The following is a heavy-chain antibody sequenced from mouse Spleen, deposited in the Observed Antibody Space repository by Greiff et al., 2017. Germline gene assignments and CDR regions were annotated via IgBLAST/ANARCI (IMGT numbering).Heavy chain of an antibody. CDR1: GYTFTDYY. Sequence: VQLQQSGAELVRPGASVKLSCKASGYTFTDYYINWVKQRPGQGLEWIARIYPGSGNTYYNEKFKGKATLTAEKSSSTAYMQLSSLTSEDSAVYFCARANWEPSFDYWGQGTTLTVSS. CDR2: IYPGSGNT. D-gene: IGHD4-1*01. J-gene: IGHJ2*01. V-gene: IGHV1-76*01. CDR3: ARANWEPSFDY.